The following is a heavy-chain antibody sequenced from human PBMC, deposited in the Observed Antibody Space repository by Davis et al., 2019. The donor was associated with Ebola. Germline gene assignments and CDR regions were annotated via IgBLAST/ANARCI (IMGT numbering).Heavy chain of an antibody. Sequence: GGSLRLSCAASGFTFSSYSMNWVRQAPGKGLEWLSYISTGSTTKTYADSVKGRFTIPRDNAKNSLYLHMNSLGDEETAVYYCARLSDSVVNWGQGALVTVSS. J-gene: IGHJ4*02. D-gene: IGHD5/OR15-5a*01. CDR3: ARLSDSVVN. CDR2: ISTGSTTK. V-gene: IGHV3-48*02. CDR1: GFTFSSYS.